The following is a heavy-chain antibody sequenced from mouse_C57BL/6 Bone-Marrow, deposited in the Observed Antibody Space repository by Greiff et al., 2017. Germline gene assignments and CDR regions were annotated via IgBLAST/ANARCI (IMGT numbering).Heavy chain of an antibody. D-gene: IGHD4-1*02. Sequence: VQRVESGAELVRPGASVKLSCKASGYTFTDYYINWVKQRPGQGLEWIARIYPGSGNTYYNEKFKGKATLTAEKSSSTAYMQLSSLTSEDSAVYFCASWKGSTGMYYFDYWGQGTTLTVSS. V-gene: IGHV1-76*01. CDR2: IYPGSGNT. J-gene: IGHJ2*01. CDR3: ASWKGSTGMYYFDY. CDR1: GYTFTDYY.